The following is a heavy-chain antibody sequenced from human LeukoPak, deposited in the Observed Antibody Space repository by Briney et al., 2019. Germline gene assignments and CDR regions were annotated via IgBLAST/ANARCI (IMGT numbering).Heavy chain of an antibody. D-gene: IGHD3-22*01. Sequence: GASVKVSCKASGYTFTGYYMHWVRQAPGQGLEWMGWINPNSGGTNYAQKVQGRVTMTRDTSISTAYMELSRLRSDDTAAYFCAREPGDYYDSSGYLFDYWGQGTLVTVSS. V-gene: IGHV1-2*02. CDR2: INPNSGGT. CDR1: GYTFTGYY. CDR3: AREPGDYYDSSGYLFDY. J-gene: IGHJ4*02.